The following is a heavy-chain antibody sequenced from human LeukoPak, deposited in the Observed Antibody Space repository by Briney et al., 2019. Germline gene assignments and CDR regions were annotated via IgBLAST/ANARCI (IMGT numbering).Heavy chain of an antibody. Sequence: KASQTLSLTCAVSGGSISSGGYSWSWIRQPPGKGLEWIGYIYHSGSTYYNPSLKSRVTISVDRSKNQFSLKLSSVTAADTAVYYCARGSGRDWGQGTLVTASS. V-gene: IGHV4-30-2*01. CDR3: ARGSGRD. CDR1: GGSISSGGYS. D-gene: IGHD6-19*01. CDR2: IYHSGST. J-gene: IGHJ4*02.